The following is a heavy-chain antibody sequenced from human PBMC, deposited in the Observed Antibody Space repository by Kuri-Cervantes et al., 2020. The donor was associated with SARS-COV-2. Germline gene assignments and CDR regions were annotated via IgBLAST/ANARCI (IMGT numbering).Heavy chain of an antibody. D-gene: IGHD1-26*01. CDR3: ARVPSGSYYEYYFDY. J-gene: IGHJ4*02. CDR1: GFTFSSYG. V-gene: IGHV3-30*03. Sequence: GGSLRLSCAASGFTFSSYGMHWVRQAPGKGLEWVAVISYDGSNKYYADSVKGRFTISRDNSKNTLYLQMNSLRAEDTAVYYCARVPSGSYYEYYFDYWGQGTLVT. CDR2: ISYDGSNK.